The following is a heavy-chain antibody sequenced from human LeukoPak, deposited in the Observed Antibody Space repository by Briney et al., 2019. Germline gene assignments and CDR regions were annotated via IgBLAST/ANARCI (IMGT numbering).Heavy chain of an antibody. D-gene: IGHD6-13*01. J-gene: IGHJ6*02. V-gene: IGHV1-69*04. Sequence: SVKVSCKASGGTFSSCAISWVRQAPGQGLEWMGRIIPILGIANYAQKFQGRVTITADKSTSTAYMELSSLRSEDTAVYYCARDLAQQLDYYYGMDVWGQGTTVTVSS. CDR1: GGTFSSCA. CDR2: IIPILGIA. CDR3: ARDLAQQLDYYYGMDV.